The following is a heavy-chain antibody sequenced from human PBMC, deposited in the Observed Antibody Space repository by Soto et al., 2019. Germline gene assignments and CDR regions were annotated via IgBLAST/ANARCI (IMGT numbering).Heavy chain of an antibody. CDR1: GLTLSHAW. D-gene: IGHD7-27*01. V-gene: IGHV3-15*07. CDR3: VAELPGVRTNWGFDY. Sequence: EVQLVESGGGFVEPGGSLRLSCVGSGLTLSHAWMTWVRQAPGKGLEWVGRIKTKGEGGTMDYAAPVKGRFSVSRDDSENTLYVHMSSLHSEDTAMYYCVAELPGVRTNWGFDYWGQGTLVTVSS. J-gene: IGHJ4*02. CDR2: IKTKGEGGTM.